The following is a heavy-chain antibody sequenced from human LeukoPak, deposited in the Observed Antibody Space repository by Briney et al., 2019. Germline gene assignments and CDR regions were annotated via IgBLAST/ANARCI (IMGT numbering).Heavy chain of an antibody. J-gene: IGHJ4*02. CDR1: GFTFSTYG. V-gene: IGHV3-30*18. D-gene: IGHD1-14*01. Sequence: PGGSLRLSCAGPGFTFSTYGMHWVRQAPGKGLEWVAGISNDGNNQYYADSVKGRFTISRDNSKNTLFLQMSRLTTEDTAVYYCAKDWLFGNHQFDHWGQGTLVTVSS. CDR3: AKDWLFGNHQFDH. CDR2: ISNDGNNQ.